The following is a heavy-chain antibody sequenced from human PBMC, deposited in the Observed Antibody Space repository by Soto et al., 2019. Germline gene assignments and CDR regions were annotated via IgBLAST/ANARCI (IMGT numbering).Heavy chain of an antibody. CDR2: INPNSGCT. Sequence: VQLLQSGAEVKKPGPSVKVSCKASGYTFTCYDTPWVRQAPRQGLEWLGWINPNSGCTNYPQKFQGRVTMTRDTCISAAYMELTRLRSDDTAVYYGARGPSGAFDIWGQGPMVTVSS. CDR1: GYTFTCYD. CDR3: ARGPSGAFDI. V-gene: IGHV1-2*02. D-gene: IGHD6-25*01. J-gene: IGHJ3*02.